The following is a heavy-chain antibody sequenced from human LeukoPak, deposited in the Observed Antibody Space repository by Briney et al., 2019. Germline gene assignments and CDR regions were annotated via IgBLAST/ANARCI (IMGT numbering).Heavy chain of an antibody. CDR1: GFTFTDYY. Sequence: PGGSLRLSCVASGFTFTDYYMSWIRQGPGKGLEWVSFISDSSDYTNYADSVKGRFTISRDNAKKSVFLQMNSLRDEDTAVYYCAKLSSGSSLDYWGQGTLVTVSA. CDR2: ISDSSDYT. D-gene: IGHD1-26*01. V-gene: IGHV3-11*06. CDR3: AKLSSGSSLDY. J-gene: IGHJ4*02.